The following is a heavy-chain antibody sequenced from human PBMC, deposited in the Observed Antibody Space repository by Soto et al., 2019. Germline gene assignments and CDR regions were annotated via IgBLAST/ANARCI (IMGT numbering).Heavy chain of an antibody. Sequence: QVQLQESGPGLVKPSQTLSLTCTVSGGSISSGDYYWSWIRQPPGKGLEWIGYIYYSGSTYYNPSLKSRVTISVDTSKNRFSLKLSSVTAADTAVYYCARAYEYSSSSAGYYFDYWGQGTLVTVSS. D-gene: IGHD6-6*01. CDR1: GGSISSGDYY. J-gene: IGHJ4*02. CDR2: IYYSGST. V-gene: IGHV4-30-4*01. CDR3: ARAYEYSSSSAGYYFDY.